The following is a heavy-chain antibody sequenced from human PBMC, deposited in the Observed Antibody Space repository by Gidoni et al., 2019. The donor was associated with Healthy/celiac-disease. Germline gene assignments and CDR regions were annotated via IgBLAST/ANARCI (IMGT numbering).Heavy chain of an antibody. CDR1: GFTFSRYA. D-gene: IGHD3-3*01. CDR2: ISGSGGST. J-gene: IGHJ3*02. Sequence: EVQLLESGGGLVQPGGSLRLSCAASGFTFSRYAMSWVRQAPGKGLEWVSAISGSGGSTYYADSVKGRFTISRDNSKNTLYLQMNSLRAEDTAVYYCAKDRGDYDFWSGYRNWAFDIWGQGTMVTVSS. V-gene: IGHV3-23*01. CDR3: AKDRGDYDFWSGYRNWAFDI.